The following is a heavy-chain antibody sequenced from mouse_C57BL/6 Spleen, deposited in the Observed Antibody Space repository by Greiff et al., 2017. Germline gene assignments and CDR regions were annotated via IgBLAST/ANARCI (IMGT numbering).Heavy chain of an antibody. D-gene: IGHD1-1*01. V-gene: IGHV1-18*01. CDR2: INPNNGGT. Sequence: EVKLMESGPELVKPGASVKIPCKASGYTFTDYNMDWVKQSHGKSLEWIGDINPNNGGTFYNQKFKGKATLTVDKSSSTAYMELRSLTSEDTAVYYCARGGTVVAPYDMDYWGQGTSVTVSS. J-gene: IGHJ4*01. CDR3: ARGGTVVAPYDMDY. CDR1: GYTFTDYN.